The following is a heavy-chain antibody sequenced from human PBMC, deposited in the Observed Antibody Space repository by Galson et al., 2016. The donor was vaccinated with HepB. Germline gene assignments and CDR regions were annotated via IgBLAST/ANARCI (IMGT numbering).Heavy chain of an antibody. CDR2: TNHANGNT. J-gene: IGHJ1*01. Sequence: SVKVSCKASGYTFTSYAIHWVRQAPGQGLEWVGWTNHANGNTEYSQSFQGRVTFTRDTSTSTAYMELSSLRSEDTAVYYCARDGGGGGSRLWWGRGTRVAAAS. D-gene: IGHD6-19*01. CDR3: ARDGGGGGSRLW. V-gene: IGHV1-3*01. CDR1: GYTFTSYA.